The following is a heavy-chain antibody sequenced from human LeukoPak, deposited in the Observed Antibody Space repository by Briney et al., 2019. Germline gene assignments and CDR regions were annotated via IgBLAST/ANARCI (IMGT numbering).Heavy chain of an antibody. D-gene: IGHD3-10*01. V-gene: IGHV1-24*01. CDR3: ATVRVRYYYGSGTSFDY. CDR2: FDPEDGET. J-gene: IGHJ4*02. Sequence: ASVTVSCKVSGYTLTELSMHWVRQAPGKGLEWMGGFDPEDGETIYAQKFQGRVTMTEDTSTDTAYMELSSLRSEDTVVYYCATVRVRYYYGSGTSFDYWGQGTLVTVSS. CDR1: GYTLTELS.